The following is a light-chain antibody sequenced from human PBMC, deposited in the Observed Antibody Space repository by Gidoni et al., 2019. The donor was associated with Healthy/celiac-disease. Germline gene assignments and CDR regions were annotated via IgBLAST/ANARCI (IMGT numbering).Light chain of an antibody. V-gene: IGKV3-20*01. CDR1: QSVSSSY. CDR2: GAS. J-gene: IGKJ5*01. CDR3: QQYGSSPPIT. Sequence: EIVWTQSPGTLSLSPGERATLSCRASQSVSSSYLAWYQQKPGQAPRLLIYGASSRATAIPHRFSGSGSGTDFTLTISRLEPEDFAVYYCQQYGSSPPITFGQGTRLEIK.